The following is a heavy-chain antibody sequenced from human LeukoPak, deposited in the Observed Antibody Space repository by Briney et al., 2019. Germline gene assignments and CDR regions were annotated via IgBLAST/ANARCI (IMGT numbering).Heavy chain of an antibody. Sequence: SETLSLTCAVYGGSFSGYYWSWIRQPPEKGLEWIGEINHSGSTNYSPSLKSRVIISVDTPKNQVSLKLSSVTAADTAVYYCAREALITGTTSFDYWGQGTLVTVSS. CDR2: INHSGST. CDR3: AREALITGTTSFDY. D-gene: IGHD1-20*01. V-gene: IGHV4-34*01. CDR1: GGSFSGYY. J-gene: IGHJ4*02.